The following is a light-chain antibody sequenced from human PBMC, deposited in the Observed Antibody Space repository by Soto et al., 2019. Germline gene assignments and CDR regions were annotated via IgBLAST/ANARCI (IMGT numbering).Light chain of an antibody. CDR1: HSVSSSY. CDR2: GAS. Sequence: EIVLTHSPGTLSLSPVERATLSCSASHSVSSSYLAWYQQKPGQAPRLLIYGASSRATGIPDRFSGSGSGTDFTLTISRLEPEDFAVYYCQQYGGSFRVFGPGTKVDIK. CDR3: QQYGGSFRV. V-gene: IGKV3-20*01. J-gene: IGKJ3*01.